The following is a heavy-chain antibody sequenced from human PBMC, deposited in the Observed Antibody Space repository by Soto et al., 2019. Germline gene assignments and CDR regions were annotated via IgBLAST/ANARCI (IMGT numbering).Heavy chain of an antibody. J-gene: IGHJ4*02. Sequence: QVQLVESGGGVVQPGRSLRLSCAASGFTFSDYYMSWIRQAPGRGLECLSYISGSGDTIYNAGSRFTISRDNAVNSLYLQMNTLRAEDTAVYYCARLPRYNWNLFDFWGQGTLVTVSS. V-gene: IGHV3-11*01. CDR2: ISGSGDTI. D-gene: IGHD1-20*01. CDR1: GFTFSDYY. CDR3: ARLPRYNWNLFDF.